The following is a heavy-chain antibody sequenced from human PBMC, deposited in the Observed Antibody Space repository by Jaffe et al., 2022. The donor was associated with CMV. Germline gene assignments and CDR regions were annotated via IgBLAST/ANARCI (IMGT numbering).Heavy chain of an antibody. CDR3: CTSRGDYYYGMDV. CDR1: GFTFSSYG. D-gene: IGHD2-2*01. J-gene: IGHJ6*02. Sequence: QVQLVESGGGVVQPGRSLRLSCAASGFTFSSYGMHWVRQAPGKGLEWVAVISYDGSNKYYADSVKGRFTISRDNSKNTLYLQMNSLRAEDTAVYYCCTSRGDYYYGMDVWGQGTTVTVSS. CDR2: ISYDGSNK. V-gene: IGHV3-30*03.